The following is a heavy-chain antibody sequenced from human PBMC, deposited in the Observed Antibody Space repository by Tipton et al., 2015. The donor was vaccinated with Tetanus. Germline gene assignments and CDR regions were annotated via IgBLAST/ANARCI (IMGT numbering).Heavy chain of an antibody. D-gene: IGHD5-18*01. CDR2: IYYSGST. Sequence: TLSLTCTVSRGSISRDIYYWSWIRQPPGKGLEWIGYIYYSGSTNYNPSLKSRVTISVDTSKNQFSLKLRSVTTADTAVYYCARLYSYGSLYWFDPWGQGTLVTVSS. CDR3: ARLYSYGSLYWFDP. V-gene: IGHV4-61*01. J-gene: IGHJ5*02. CDR1: RGSISRDIYY.